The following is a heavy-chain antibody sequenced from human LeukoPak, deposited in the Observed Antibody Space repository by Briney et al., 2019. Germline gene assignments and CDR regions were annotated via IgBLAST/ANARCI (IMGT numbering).Heavy chain of an antibody. J-gene: IGHJ5*02. CDR2: INSDGSST. V-gene: IGHV3-74*01. Sequence: GRSLSLTCVAYGFTSSSYWMHSVSKAPGKGLVWVSRINSDGSSTSYADSVKGRFTISRDNAKNTLYLQMNSLRAEDTAVYYCARDDGYSSIDPWGQGTLVTVSS. CDR3: ARDDGYSSIDP. D-gene: IGHD6-13*01. CDR1: GFTSSSYW.